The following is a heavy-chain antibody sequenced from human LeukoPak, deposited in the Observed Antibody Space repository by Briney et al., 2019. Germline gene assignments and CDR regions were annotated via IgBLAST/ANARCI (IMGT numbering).Heavy chain of an antibody. J-gene: IGHJ4*02. V-gene: IGHV3-30*04. Sequence: GGSPRLSCAASGFSFRGYAMHWVRPTPGKGVGWVAVFSHDEKNKFYAESVKGRFTISRDNSKNTLFLEMNSLRPEDTAFYYCATTFRGVIITRLDYWGQGTLVTVSS. D-gene: IGHD3-10*01. CDR3: ATTFRGVIITRLDY. CDR1: GFSFRGYA. CDR2: FSHDEKNK.